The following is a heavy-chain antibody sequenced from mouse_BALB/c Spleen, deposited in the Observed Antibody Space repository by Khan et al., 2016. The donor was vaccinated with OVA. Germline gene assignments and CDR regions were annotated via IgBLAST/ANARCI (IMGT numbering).Heavy chain of an antibody. D-gene: IGHD1-1*01. J-gene: IGHJ1*01. CDR2: IYPGDGRT. CDR3: EISDYGTCWYFDV. V-gene: IGHV1S56*01. CDR1: GFTLMSYY. Sequence: VQLQQPGPELVKPGASVKMSCKASGFTLMSYYIHWVKQRPGQGLEWIGWIYPGDGRTKYNENFKGKTTLTADKSSSTAYMLLSSLTSEDSEIQFCEISDYGTCWYFDVWGAGTTVTGAS.